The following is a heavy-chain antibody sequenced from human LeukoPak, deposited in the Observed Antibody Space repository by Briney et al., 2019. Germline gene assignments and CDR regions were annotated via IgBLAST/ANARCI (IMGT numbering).Heavy chain of an antibody. V-gene: IGHV3-23*01. Sequence: GGSLRLSCAASGFTFSSYAMSWVRQSPGKGLGWVSLIIDDGHTTSYADSAKGRFTISRDNSKNTLFLQMNSLRAEDTVVYYCAKYGGHPLPHYYLDYWGQGTQVTLSS. CDR3: AKYGGHPLPHYYLDY. CDR1: GFTFSSYA. D-gene: IGHD3-16*01. J-gene: IGHJ4*02. CDR2: IIDDGHTT.